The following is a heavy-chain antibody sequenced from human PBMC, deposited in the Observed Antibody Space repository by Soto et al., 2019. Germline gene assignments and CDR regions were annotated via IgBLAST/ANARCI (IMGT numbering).Heavy chain of an antibody. J-gene: IGHJ3*02. V-gene: IGHV1-18*01. CDR1: GYTFSNYG. Sequence: QVQLVQSGAEVKNPGASVKVSCKASGYTFSNYGISWVRQAPGQGLEWRGWISPYNGNTKYTQKFQGRGTMTTDTATSTADMELRSLRSDDTAVFYCARVFGSGSEIAFDTWGQGTMVTVSS. CDR2: ISPYNGNT. D-gene: IGHD3-10*01. CDR3: ARVFGSGSEIAFDT.